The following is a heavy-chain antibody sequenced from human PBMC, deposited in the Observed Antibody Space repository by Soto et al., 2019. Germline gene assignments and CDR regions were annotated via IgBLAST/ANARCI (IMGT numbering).Heavy chain of an antibody. CDR1: GFTFSGYS. CDR3: ARGFRNGFNV. V-gene: IGHV3-21*01. CDR2: ISGTSIYI. D-gene: IGHD2-8*01. J-gene: IGHJ6*02. Sequence: EVQLVESGGGLVKLGGSLRLSCVASGFTFSGYSINWVRQAPGKGLEWVSYISGTSIYIYYADSVKGRFTISRDNAKSAVYLQMNSLRAEDTAVYYCARGFRNGFNVWGQGTTVSVSS.